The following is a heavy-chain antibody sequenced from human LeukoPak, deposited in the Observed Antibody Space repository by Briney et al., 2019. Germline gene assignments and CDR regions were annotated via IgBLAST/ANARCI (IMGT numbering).Heavy chain of an antibody. D-gene: IGHD2-2*01. CDR1: GYSFTSYW. Sequence: GESLKISCQGSGYSFTSYWISWVRQMPGKGLEWMGRIDPSDSYTNYSPSFQGHVTISADKSISTAYLQWSSLKASDTAMYYCARHIVVVPAAIDYYYYGMDVWGKGTTVTVSS. J-gene: IGHJ6*04. CDR3: ARHIVVVPAAIDYYYYGMDV. CDR2: IDPSDSYT. V-gene: IGHV5-10-1*01.